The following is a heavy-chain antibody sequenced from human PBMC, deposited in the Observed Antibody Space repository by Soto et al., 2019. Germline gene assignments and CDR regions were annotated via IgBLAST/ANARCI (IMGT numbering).Heavy chain of an antibody. CDR2: IYYSGST. CDR1: GGSISSSSYY. J-gene: IGHJ6*02. V-gene: IGHV4-39*01. D-gene: IGHD5-12*01. CDR3: AREEEMATIKRGMDV. Sequence: QLQLQESGPGLVKPSETLSLTCTVSGGSISSSSYYWGWIRQPPGKGLEWIGSIYYSGSTYYNPSLKSRVTISVDTSKNQFSLKLSSVTAADTAVYYCAREEEMATIKRGMDVWGQGTTVTVSS.